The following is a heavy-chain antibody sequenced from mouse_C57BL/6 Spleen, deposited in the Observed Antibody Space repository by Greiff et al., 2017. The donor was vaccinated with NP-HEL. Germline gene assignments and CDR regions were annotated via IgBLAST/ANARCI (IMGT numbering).Heavy chain of an antibody. CDR3: ARWGYGSSYWFAY. CDR1: GYTFTSYW. D-gene: IGHD1-1*01. J-gene: IGHJ3*01. Sequence: QVQLQQPGTELVKPGASVKLSCKASGYTFTSYWMHWVKQRPGQGLAWIGNINPSNGGTNYNEKFKSKATLTVDKSSSTAYMQLSSLTSEDSAVYYCARWGYGSSYWFAYWGQGTLVTVSA. CDR2: INPSNGGT. V-gene: IGHV1-53*01.